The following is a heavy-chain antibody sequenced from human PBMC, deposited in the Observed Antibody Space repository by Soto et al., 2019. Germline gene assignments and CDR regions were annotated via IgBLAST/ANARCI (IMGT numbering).Heavy chain of an antibody. CDR2: IIPIFGTA. Sequence: QVQLVQSVAEVKKPGSSVKVSCKASGGTFSSYAISWVRQAPGQGLEWMGGIIPIFGTANYAQKFQGRVTITADESASTAYMELSSLRSEDTAVYYCATLNRPISSSWKGDYWGQGTLVTVSS. V-gene: IGHV1-69*01. CDR1: GGTFSSYA. D-gene: IGHD6-13*01. J-gene: IGHJ4*02. CDR3: ATLNRPISSSWKGDY.